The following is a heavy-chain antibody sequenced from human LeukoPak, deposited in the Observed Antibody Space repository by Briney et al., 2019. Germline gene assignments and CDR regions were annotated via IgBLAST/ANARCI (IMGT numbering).Heavy chain of an antibody. CDR1: GGSISSSSYY. V-gene: IGHV4-39*07. J-gene: IGHJ3*02. D-gene: IGHD3-22*01. CDR3: ARDQPTYYYDSSGHYPPGAFDI. Sequence: PSETLSLTCTVSGGSISSSSYYWGWICQPPGKGLEWIGSIYYSGSTYYNPSLKSRVTISVDTSKNQFSLKLSSVTAADTAVYYCARDQPTYYYDSSGHYPPGAFDIWGQGTMVTVSS. CDR2: IYYSGST.